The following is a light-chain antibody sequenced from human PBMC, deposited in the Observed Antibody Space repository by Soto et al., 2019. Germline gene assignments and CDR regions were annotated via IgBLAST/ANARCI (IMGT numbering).Light chain of an antibody. CDR2: DAS. J-gene: IGKJ4*01. V-gene: IGKV3-11*01. Sequence: EIVLTQSPATLSLSPGERATLSCRASQSVSSYLAWYQQTPGQAPRLLIYDASNRATGIPARFSGSGSGTDFTLTTSSLEPEDFAVYYCQQRSNWPPLTFGGGTKVDIK. CDR1: QSVSSY. CDR3: QQRSNWPPLT.